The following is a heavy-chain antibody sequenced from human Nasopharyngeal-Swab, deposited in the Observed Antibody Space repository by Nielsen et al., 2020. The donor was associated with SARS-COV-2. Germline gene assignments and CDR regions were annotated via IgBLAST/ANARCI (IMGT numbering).Heavy chain of an antibody. CDR3: ARAAAGVGGAFDI. J-gene: IGHJ3*02. D-gene: IGHD6-13*01. V-gene: IGHV3-21*01. CDR1: GFTFSGYS. Sequence: GESLKISCAASGFTFSGYSMNWVRLAPGKGLEWVSSISSSSSYTHQEDSVRGRFTISRDNAKNSLYLQMNSLRADETAVYYCARAAAGVGGAFDIWGRGTMVTVS. CDR2: ISSSSSYT.